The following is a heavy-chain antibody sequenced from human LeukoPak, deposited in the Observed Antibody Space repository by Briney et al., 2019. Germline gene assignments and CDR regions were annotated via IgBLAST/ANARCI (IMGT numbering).Heavy chain of an antibody. Sequence: GRSLRLSCAASGFTFSSYAMHWVRQAPGKGLEWVAVISYDGSNKYYADSVKGRFTISRDNSKNTLYLQMNSLRAEDTAVYYCARSPGPRITAAAFFDYWGQGTLVTVSS. CDR2: ISYDGSNK. CDR1: GFTFSSYA. V-gene: IGHV3-30-3*01. J-gene: IGHJ4*02. D-gene: IGHD6-13*01. CDR3: ARSPGPRITAAAFFDY.